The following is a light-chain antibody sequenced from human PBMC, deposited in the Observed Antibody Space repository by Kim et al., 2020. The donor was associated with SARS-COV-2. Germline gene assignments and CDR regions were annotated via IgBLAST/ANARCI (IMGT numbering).Light chain of an antibody. CDR3: ATWDDSLNGPV. J-gene: IGLJ3*02. CDR1: PPDIASKI. V-gene: IGLV1-44*01. Sequence: GPRVTRFCPGSPPDIASKIVNWDQQLPGKAPKLLNYRKNQRPSGVPDRVSGPQSGTSASLAISGLQSEDEADYYCATWDDSLNGPVFGGGTQLTVL. CDR2: RKN.